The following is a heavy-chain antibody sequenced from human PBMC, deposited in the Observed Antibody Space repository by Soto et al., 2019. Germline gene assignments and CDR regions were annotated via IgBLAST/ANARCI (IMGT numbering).Heavy chain of an antibody. CDR3: ARDTKADGFDY. J-gene: IGHJ4*02. Sequence: SETLSLTCTVSGGSISSYYWSWIRQPPGKGLEWIGYIYYSGSTNYNPSLKSRVTISVDTSKNQFSLKLSSVTAADTAVYYCARDTKADGFDYWGQGTLVTVSS. CDR2: IYYSGST. CDR1: GGSISSYY. D-gene: IGHD2-2*01. V-gene: IGHV4-59*01.